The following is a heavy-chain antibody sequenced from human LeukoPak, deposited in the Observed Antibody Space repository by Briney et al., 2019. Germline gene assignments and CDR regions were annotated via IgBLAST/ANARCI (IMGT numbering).Heavy chain of an antibody. D-gene: IGHD4-11*01. CDR1: GGSISSNGYY. CDR2: IYYSGST. J-gene: IGHJ5*02. V-gene: IGHV4-31*03. CDR3: ARGASNYGSFWFDP. Sequence: ASQTLSLTCTVSGGSISSNGYYWTWIRQHPGKGLEWIGYIYYSGSTYYNPSLKSRVTISVDTSKNQFSLKLNSVTAADTAVYYCARGASNYGSFWFDPWGQGTLVTVSS.